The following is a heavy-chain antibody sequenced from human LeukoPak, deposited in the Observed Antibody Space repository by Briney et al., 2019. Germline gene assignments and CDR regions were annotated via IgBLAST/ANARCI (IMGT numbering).Heavy chain of an antibody. V-gene: IGHV1-18*01. CDR1: GYTFTSYG. CDR3: ARDHFPYSSGDY. Sequence: ASVKVSCNASGYTFTSYGISWVRQAPGQGLEWMGWISAYNGNTNYAQKLQGRVTMTTDTSTSTAYMELRSLRSDDTAVYYCARDHFPYSSGDYWGQGTLVTVSS. D-gene: IGHD6-25*01. CDR2: ISAYNGNT. J-gene: IGHJ4*02.